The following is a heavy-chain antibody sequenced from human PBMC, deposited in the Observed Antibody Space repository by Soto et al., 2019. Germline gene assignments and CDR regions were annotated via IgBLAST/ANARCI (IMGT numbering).Heavy chain of an antibody. CDR1: GYPFTTYF. CDR2: INPRSGDT. V-gene: IGHV1-46*01. J-gene: IGHJ6*02. CDR3: ARGGREVVGATPNFYGLDV. D-gene: IGHD2-15*01. Sequence: QVQLVQSGAEVKKPGASVKLSCRPSGYPFTTYFLHWVRQAPGQGLEWMGIINPRSGDTDYTQKFKGRVNMTRDTSTATIYMDLSSLSSEDTAVYYCARGGREVVGATPNFYGLDVWGQGTTVTVSS.